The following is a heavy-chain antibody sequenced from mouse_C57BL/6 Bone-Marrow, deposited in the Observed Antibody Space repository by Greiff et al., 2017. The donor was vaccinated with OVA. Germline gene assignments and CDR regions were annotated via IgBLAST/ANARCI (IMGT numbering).Heavy chain of an antibody. CDR3: ARNEVTTDYYAMDY. CDR2: IWSGGST. J-gene: IGHJ4*01. Sequence: VKLQQSGPGLVQPSQSLSITCTVSGFSLTSYGVHWVRQSPGKGLEWLGVIWSGGSTDYNAAFISRLSISKDNSKSQVFFKMNSLQADDTAIYYCARNEVTTDYYAMDYWGQGTSVTVSS. CDR1: GFSLTSYG. V-gene: IGHV2-2*01. D-gene: IGHD2-2*01.